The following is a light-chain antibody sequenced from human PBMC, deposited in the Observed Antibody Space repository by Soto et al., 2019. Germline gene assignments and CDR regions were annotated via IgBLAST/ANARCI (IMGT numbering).Light chain of an antibody. CDR3: QTWVTGSRI. CDR1: SGHSNYA. CDR2: LNSDGSH. J-gene: IGLJ2*01. Sequence: QPVLTQSPSASASLGASIRLTCTLNSGHSNYAIAWHQQQPGKGPRYLIKLNSDGSHIKGDGIPDRFSGSSSGGERYLTISGLQSEDEADYYCQTWVTGSRIFGGGTKLTVL. V-gene: IGLV4-69*01.